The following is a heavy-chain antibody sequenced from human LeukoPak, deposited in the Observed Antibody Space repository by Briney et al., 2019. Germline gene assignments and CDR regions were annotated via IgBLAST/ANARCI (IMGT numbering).Heavy chain of an antibody. CDR3: ARESSHYYGMDV. Sequence: SETLPLTCTVSGGSISSGSYYWSWIRQPAGKGLEWIGRIYTSGSTNYNPSLKSRVTISVDTSKNQFSLKLSSVTAADTAVYYCARESSHYYGMDVWGKGTTVTVSS. V-gene: IGHV4-61*02. CDR2: IYTSGST. CDR1: GGSISSGSYY. J-gene: IGHJ6*04. D-gene: IGHD6-6*01.